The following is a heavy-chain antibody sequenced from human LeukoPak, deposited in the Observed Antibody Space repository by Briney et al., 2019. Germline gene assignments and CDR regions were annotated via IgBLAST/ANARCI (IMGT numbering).Heavy chain of an antibody. Sequence: GESLKSFCSASGSCLTSRCIAQGLQMPGKGLEWMGIIYPGDSEIKYSPSFQGQFTISADKHISTAYLQWNSLKASARGIYYCVTAYNSHYWGQGTLVTVSS. J-gene: IGHJ4*02. CDR3: VTAYNSHY. CDR1: GSCLTSRC. D-gene: IGHD1-14*01. V-gene: IGHV5-51*04. CDR2: IYPGDSEI.